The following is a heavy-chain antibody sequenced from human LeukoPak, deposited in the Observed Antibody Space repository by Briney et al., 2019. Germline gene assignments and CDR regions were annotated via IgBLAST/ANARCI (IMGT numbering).Heavy chain of an antibody. Sequence: GGSLRLSCAATGFTFKDYGMHWVRQPPGKGLEWGSSINWNGGGADYADSVKGRFTISRDNAKNSLYLQLSSLRPEDTALYYCAKHMRATNTYAFFGLDVWGQGTTVTVSS. J-gene: IGHJ6*02. D-gene: IGHD1-26*01. CDR1: GFTFKDYG. CDR3: AKHMRATNTYAFFGLDV. CDR2: INWNGGGA. V-gene: IGHV3-9*01.